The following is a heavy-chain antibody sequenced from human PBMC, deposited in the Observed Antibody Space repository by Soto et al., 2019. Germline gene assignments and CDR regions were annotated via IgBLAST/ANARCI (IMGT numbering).Heavy chain of an antibody. J-gene: IGHJ4*02. V-gene: IGHV4-59*01. CDR1: GGSMRSYY. CDR2: VFYTGRT. D-gene: IGHD4-17*01. Sequence: QVQLQESGPGLGKPSETLSLTCTVSGGSMRSYYWTWIRQPPGKGLEWIGYVFYTGRTDYNPSLKNRVNISVDTSKSQFSLKLSSVTAADTAVYYCARDRDYGDYDYWGQGTLVTVSS. CDR3: ARDRDYGDYDY.